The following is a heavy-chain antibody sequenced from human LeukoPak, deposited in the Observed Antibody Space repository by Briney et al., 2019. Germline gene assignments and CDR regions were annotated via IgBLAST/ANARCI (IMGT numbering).Heavy chain of an antibody. J-gene: IGHJ6*03. CDR2: INPNSGGT. D-gene: IGHD1-26*01. CDR3: AGARGYSGSYLYYYMDV. V-gene: IGHV1-2*02. CDR1: GYAFTGYY. Sequence: ASVKVSCKTSGYAFTGYYTHWVRQAPGQGLEWMGWINPNSGGTNYAQKLQGRVTMTTDTSTSTAYMELRSLRSDDTAVYYCAGARGYSGSYLYYYMDVWGKGTTVTVSS.